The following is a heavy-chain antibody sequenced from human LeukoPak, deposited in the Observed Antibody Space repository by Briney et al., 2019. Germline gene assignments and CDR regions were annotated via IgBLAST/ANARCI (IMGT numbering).Heavy chain of an antibody. V-gene: IGHV4-4*07. CDR3: ARAFYPGYYSYMAV. CDR2: IYTSGST. J-gene: IGHJ6*03. Sequence: SETLSLTCTVSGGSLSSYYWNWIRQPAGKGLEWIGRIYTSGSTNYNPSLKGRVTISVDTSKNQFSLKLSSVTAADTAVYYCARAFYPGYYSYMAVWGKGTTVTVSS. D-gene: IGHD3-3*02. CDR1: GGSLSSYY.